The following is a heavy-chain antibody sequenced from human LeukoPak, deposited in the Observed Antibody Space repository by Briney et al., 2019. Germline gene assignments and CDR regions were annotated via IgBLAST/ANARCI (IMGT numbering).Heavy chain of an antibody. CDR2: TTSGGSYI. J-gene: IGHJ4*02. CDR1: GFTFSTYS. D-gene: IGHD1-26*01. CDR3: ARDGYSGSYGKGVDY. Sequence: PGGSLRLSCVASGFTFSTYSMNWVRQAPGKGLEWISSTTSGGSYIYYADSVRGRFTISRDNAKNSLYLQMNSLRAEDTAVYYCARDGYSGSYGKGVDYWGQGTLVTVSS. V-gene: IGHV3-21*01.